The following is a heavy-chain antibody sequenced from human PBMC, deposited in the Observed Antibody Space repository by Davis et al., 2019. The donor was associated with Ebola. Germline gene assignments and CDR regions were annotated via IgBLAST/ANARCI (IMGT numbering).Heavy chain of an antibody. V-gene: IGHV3-11*04. D-gene: IGHD4-17*01. CDR3: ARDKIHYYGDPKYYYYYGMDV. Sequence: GESLKISCAASGFTFSDYYMTWIRQAPGKGLEWVSYISGGGHTIYYADSVKGRFTISRDNSKNTLYLQMNSLRAEDTAVYYCARDKIHYYGDPKYYYYYGMDVWGQGTTVTVSS. CDR2: ISGGGHTI. J-gene: IGHJ6*02. CDR1: GFTFSDYY.